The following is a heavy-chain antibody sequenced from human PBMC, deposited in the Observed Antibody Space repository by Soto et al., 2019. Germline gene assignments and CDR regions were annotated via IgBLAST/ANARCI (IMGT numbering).Heavy chain of an antibody. CDR3: ARGSPYYDLLTGYHSAEYFQH. V-gene: IGHV4-34*01. D-gene: IGHD3-9*01. J-gene: IGHJ1*01. CDR2: INHSGST. Sequence: QVQLQQWGAGLLKPSETLSLTCAVYGGSFSGYYWSWIRQPPGKGLEWIGEINHSGSTNYNPSLTSRVTISVDTSNNQFPRKMSSVPAADTAVYYCARGSPYYDLLTGYHSAEYFQHWGQGTLVTVSS. CDR1: GGSFSGYY.